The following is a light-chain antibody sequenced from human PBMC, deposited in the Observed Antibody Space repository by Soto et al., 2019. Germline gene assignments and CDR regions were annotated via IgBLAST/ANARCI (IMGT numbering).Light chain of an antibody. Sequence: EIMMTQSPATLSVSPGERATLSCRASETVSSNLAWYQQKLGQAPRLLIYGASTRATGIPARFSGSGSGTEFTLTISSLQSEDFAVYYCQQYNNWPRTFGQGTKVEIK. J-gene: IGKJ1*01. V-gene: IGKV3-15*01. CDR3: QQYNNWPRT. CDR1: ETVSSN. CDR2: GAS.